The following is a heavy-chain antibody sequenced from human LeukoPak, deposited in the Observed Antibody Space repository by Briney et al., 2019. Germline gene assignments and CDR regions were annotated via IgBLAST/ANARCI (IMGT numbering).Heavy chain of an antibody. CDR3: ARAAGWYYSRFYYYYMDV. J-gene: IGHJ6*03. CDR2: ISSSSSYI. CDR1: GFTFSSYS. D-gene: IGHD6-19*01. Sequence: GSLRLSCAASGFTFSSYSMNWVRQAPGKGLEWVSSISSSSSYIYYADSVKGRFTISRDNAKSSLYLQMNSLRAEDTAVYYCARAAGWYYSRFYYYYMDVWGKGTTVTVSS. V-gene: IGHV3-21*01.